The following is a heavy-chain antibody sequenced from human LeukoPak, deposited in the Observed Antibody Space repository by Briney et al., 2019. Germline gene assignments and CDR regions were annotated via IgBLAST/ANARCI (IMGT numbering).Heavy chain of an antibody. V-gene: IGHV4-4*02. CDR2: IYHSGST. D-gene: IGHD4-17*01. CDR1: GGSISSSNW. Sequence: SGTLSLTCAVSGGSISSSNWWSWVRQPPGKGLEWIGEIYHSGSTNYNPSLKSRVTISVDKSKNQFSLKLSSVTAADTAVYYCARSVDYGDLQTLFDYWGQGTLVTVSS. J-gene: IGHJ4*02. CDR3: ARSVDYGDLQTLFDY.